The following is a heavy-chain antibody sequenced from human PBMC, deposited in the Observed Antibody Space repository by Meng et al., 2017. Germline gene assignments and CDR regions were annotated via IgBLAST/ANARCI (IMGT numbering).Heavy chain of an antibody. CDR3: ARRYDGSGYLAH. CDR2: IYHTGTT. D-gene: IGHD3-22*01. CDR1: GDSIGSSNW. V-gene: IGHV4-4*02. Sequence: QVQLQESGPGLVKPSWTLSLTCAVSGDSIGSSNWWSWVRQPPGKGLEWIGEIYHTGTTGYNPSLKSRATISIDTSKNHFSLKLSSVTAADTAVYYCARRYDGSGYLAHWGLGTLVTVSS. J-gene: IGHJ4*02.